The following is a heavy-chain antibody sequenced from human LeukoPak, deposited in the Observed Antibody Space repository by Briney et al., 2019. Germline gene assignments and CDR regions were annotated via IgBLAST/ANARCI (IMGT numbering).Heavy chain of an antibody. CDR2: INPNSGGT. J-gene: IGHJ5*02. CDR1: GYTFTGYY. D-gene: IGHD2-15*01. V-gene: IGHV1-2*02. Sequence: ASVKVSCKASGYTFTGYYMHWVRQAPGQGLEWMGWINPNSGGTNYAQKFQGRVTMTRDTSISTAYMELSRLRSDDTAVYYCASCTRGVEYCSGGSCYSGWFDPWGQGTLVTVSS. CDR3: ASCTRGVEYCSGGSCYSGWFDP.